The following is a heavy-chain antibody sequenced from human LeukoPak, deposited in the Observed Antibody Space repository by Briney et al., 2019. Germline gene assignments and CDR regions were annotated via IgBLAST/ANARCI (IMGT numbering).Heavy chain of an antibody. CDR1: GYIFTAYY. V-gene: IGHV1-2*06. CDR3: ARNYGDLDY. Sequence: ASVKVSCKASGYIFTAYYIHWVRQAPGQGLEWVGRIHPSSGGTEYAQNFQGRVTVTRDTSITTPYMELNRLTSDDTAVYYCARNYGDLDYWGQGTLVTVSS. J-gene: IGHJ4*02. CDR2: IHPSSGGT. D-gene: IGHD4-17*01.